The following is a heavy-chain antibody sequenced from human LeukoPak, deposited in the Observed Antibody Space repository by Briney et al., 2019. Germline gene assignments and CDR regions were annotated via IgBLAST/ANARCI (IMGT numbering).Heavy chain of an antibody. CDR3: ARDLVVKRYAFDI. CDR2: ISRSSTTI. CDR1: GFTFSSYS. J-gene: IGHJ3*02. Sequence: SGGSLRLSCAASGFTFSSYSMNWVRQALGKGLEWVSYISRSSTTIYYADSVKGRFTISRDNAKNSLYLQMNSLKDEDTAVYYCARDLVVKRYAFDIWGQGTMVTVSS. V-gene: IGHV3-48*02. D-gene: IGHD2-21*01.